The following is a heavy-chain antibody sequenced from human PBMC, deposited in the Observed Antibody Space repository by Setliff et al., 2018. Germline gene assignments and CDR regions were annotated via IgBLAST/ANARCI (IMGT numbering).Heavy chain of an antibody. D-gene: IGHD2-15*01. CDR2: FDPEDGET. CDR3: ARDGGIGGRDGYNFVDY. Sequence: ASVKVSCKVSGCTLTELSRHWVRQAPGKGLEWMGGFDPEDGETIYAQKFQGRVTMTEDTSTDTAYMELSSLRSEDTAVYYCARDGGIGGRDGYNFVDYWGQGTTVTVSS. V-gene: IGHV1-24*01. CDR1: GCTLTELS. J-gene: IGHJ4*03.